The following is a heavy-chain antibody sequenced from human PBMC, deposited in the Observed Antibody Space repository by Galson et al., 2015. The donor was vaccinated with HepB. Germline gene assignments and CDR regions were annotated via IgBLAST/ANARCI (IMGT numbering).Heavy chain of an antibody. CDR3: ARARGYSYGYGMDV. Sequence: LRLSCAASGFTFSSYGMHWVRQAPGKGLEWVAVIWYDGSNKYYADSVRGRFTISRDNSKNTLYLQMNSLRAEDTAVYYCARARGYSYGYGMDVWGQGTTVTVSS. D-gene: IGHD5-18*01. CDR2: IWYDGSNK. V-gene: IGHV3-33*08. J-gene: IGHJ6*02. CDR1: GFTFSSYG.